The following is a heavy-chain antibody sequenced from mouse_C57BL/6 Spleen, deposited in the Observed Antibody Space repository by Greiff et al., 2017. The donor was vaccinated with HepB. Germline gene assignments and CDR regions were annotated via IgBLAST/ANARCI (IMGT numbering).Heavy chain of an antibody. J-gene: IGHJ4*01. Sequence: EVKLVESGGGLVKPGGSLKLSCAASGFTFRDYGMHWVRQAPEKGLEWVAYISSGSSTIYYADTVKGRFTISRDNAKNTLFLQMTSLRAEDMAMYYCARRGIYCDYDAGVYYAMGCWGHGASVTDSS. V-gene: IGHV5-17*01. CDR3: ARRGIYCDYDAGVYYAMGC. D-gene: IGHD2-4*01. CDR1: GFTFRDYG. CDR2: ISSGSSTI.